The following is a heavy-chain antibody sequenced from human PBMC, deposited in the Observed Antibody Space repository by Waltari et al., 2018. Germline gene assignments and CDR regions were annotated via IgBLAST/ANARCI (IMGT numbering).Heavy chain of an antibody. J-gene: IGHJ4*02. V-gene: IGHV3-9*01. D-gene: IGHD1-26*01. CDR3: AKGHSGSYGLKD. CDR1: GFNFDDFA. CDR2: ISWNSDSI. Sequence: EVQLVESGGGLVQPGRSLRLSCAVSGFNFDDFAMHWVRRAPGKGLEWVSGISWNSDSIGYADSVKGRFTISRDNAKNSLYLQMNSLRPEDTALYYCAKGHSGSYGLKDWGQGTLVTVSS.